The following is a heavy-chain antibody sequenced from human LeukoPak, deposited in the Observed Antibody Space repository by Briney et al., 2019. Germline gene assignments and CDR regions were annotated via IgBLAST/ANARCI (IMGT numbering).Heavy chain of an antibody. Sequence: SETLSLTCTVSGGSISSYYWSWIRQPPGKGLEWIGYIYYSGSTNYSPSLKSRVTISVDTSKNQFSLKLSSVTAADTAVYYCARQYCSSTSCYMSFDYWGQGTLVTVSS. CDR3: ARQYCSSTSCYMSFDY. CDR2: IYYSGST. D-gene: IGHD2-2*02. J-gene: IGHJ4*02. V-gene: IGHV4-59*01. CDR1: GGSISSYY.